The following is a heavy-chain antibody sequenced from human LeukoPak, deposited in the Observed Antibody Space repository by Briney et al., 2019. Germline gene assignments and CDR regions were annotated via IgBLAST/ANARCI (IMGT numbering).Heavy chain of an antibody. Sequence: GGSLRLSCAASGFTFSSYGMHWVRQAPGKGLEWVAVISYDGSNKYYADSVKGRFTISRDNSKNTLYLQMNSLRAEDTAVYYCAKRTLRGIAAAGPDYWGQGTLVTVSS. D-gene: IGHD6-13*01. CDR1: GFTFSSYG. J-gene: IGHJ4*02. V-gene: IGHV3-30*18. CDR3: AKRTLRGIAAAGPDY. CDR2: ISYDGSNK.